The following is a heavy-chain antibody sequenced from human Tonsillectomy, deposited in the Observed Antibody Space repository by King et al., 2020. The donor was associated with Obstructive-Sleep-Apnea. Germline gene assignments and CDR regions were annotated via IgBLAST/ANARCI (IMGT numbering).Heavy chain of an antibody. V-gene: IGHV3-23*04. Sequence: EVQLVESGGGLVQPGGSLRLSCSVFGFTFSICAWNWVRQPPGGGLEWVWVISVSGGPTYYLASVRGRFTIARDTSKNTLFMQLPSLRAEDTAVYYWAKGVASSGYLNFDYWGQGTLVTVSS. J-gene: IGHJ4*02. CDR2: ISVSGGPT. CDR3: AKGVASSGYLNFDY. CDR1: GFTFSICA. D-gene: IGHD3-22*01.